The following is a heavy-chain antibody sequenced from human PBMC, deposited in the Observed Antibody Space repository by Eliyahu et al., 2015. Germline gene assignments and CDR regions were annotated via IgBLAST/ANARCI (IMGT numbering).Heavy chain of an antibody. CDR3: ALEGGSSGPRWFDP. J-gene: IGHJ5*02. Sequence: QVQLVQSGAEVKRPGSSVRVSCXASGGTFASYTISWVRQAPGQRFEWLGGIVPVFGTANYAQKFQGRVTITADEPTNTAYLELRSLRSEDTAVYYCALEGGSSGPRWFDPWGQGTLVTVS. V-gene: IGHV1-69*01. CDR1: GGTFASYT. CDR2: IVPVFGTA. D-gene: IGHD3-22*01.